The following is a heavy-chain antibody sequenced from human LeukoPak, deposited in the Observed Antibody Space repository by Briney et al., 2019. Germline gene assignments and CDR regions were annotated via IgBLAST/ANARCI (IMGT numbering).Heavy chain of an antibody. CDR3: ARFCPYIVVVTCGFWFDP. Sequence: ASVKVSCRASGYTFTSYGISWVRQAPGQGLEWMGWISAYNGNTNYAQKLQGRVTMTTDTSTSTAYMELRSLRSDDTAVYYCARFCPYIVVVTCGFWFDPWGQGTLVTVSS. J-gene: IGHJ5*02. CDR1: GYTFTSYG. CDR2: ISAYNGNT. V-gene: IGHV1-18*01. D-gene: IGHD2-21*02.